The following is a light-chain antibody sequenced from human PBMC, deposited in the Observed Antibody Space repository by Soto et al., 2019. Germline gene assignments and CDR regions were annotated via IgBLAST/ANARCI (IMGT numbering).Light chain of an antibody. CDR1: SSDVGGYNY. CDR2: DVS. Sequence: QSVLTQPTSVSGSPGQSITISCTGTSSDVGGYNYVSWYQQHPGKAPKLMIYDVSNRPSGVSNRFSGSKSGNTASLTISGLQAEDEADYYCISYTISSTLVVFGGGTQLTVL. V-gene: IGLV2-14*01. J-gene: IGLJ2*01. CDR3: ISYTISSTLVV.